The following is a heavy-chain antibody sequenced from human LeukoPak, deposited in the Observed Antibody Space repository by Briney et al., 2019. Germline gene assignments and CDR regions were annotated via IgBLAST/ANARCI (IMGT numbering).Heavy chain of an antibody. V-gene: IGHV1-24*01. J-gene: IGHJ4*02. CDR1: GYTLTELS. D-gene: IGHD6-13*01. CDR3: ASGASSSKLDY. Sequence: ASVKVSCKVSGYTLTELSMHWVRQAPGKGREWVGGFDPEDGETMYAEKVQGRVTMTEDTSTDTAYMELSSLRSEDTAVYCCASGASSSKLDYWGQGTLVTVSS. CDR2: FDPEDGET.